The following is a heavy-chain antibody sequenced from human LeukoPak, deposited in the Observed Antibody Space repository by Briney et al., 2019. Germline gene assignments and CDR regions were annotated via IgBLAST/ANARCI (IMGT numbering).Heavy chain of an antibody. CDR3: AKYCSGATCSGY. Sequence: GASLRLSCAASGFTISSYSMCWVRQAPGKGPEWVSGIKESGDITYYADSVKGRFTISRDNSKNTLYLQMNSLRAEDTAKYYCAKYCSGATCSGYWGQGTLVTVSS. CDR2: IKESGDIT. J-gene: IGHJ4*02. CDR1: GFTISSYS. D-gene: IGHD2-15*01. V-gene: IGHV3-23*01.